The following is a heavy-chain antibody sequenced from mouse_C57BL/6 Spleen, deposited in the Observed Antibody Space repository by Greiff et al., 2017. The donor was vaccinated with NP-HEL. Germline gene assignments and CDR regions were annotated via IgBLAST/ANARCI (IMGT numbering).Heavy chain of an antibody. J-gene: IGHJ3*01. CDR3: ARDTTVVAPFAY. CDR1: GYSFTGYY. V-gene: IGHV1-42*01. CDR2: INPSTGGT. Sequence: EVQLQQSGPELVKPGASVKISCKASGYSFTGYYMNWVKQSPEKSLEWIGEINPSTGGTTYNQKFKAKATLTVDKSSSTAYMQLKSLTSEDSAVYYCARDTTVVAPFAYWGQGTLVTVSA. D-gene: IGHD1-1*01.